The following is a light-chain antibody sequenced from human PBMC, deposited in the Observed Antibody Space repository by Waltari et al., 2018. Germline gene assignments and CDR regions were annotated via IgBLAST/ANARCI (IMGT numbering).Light chain of an antibody. Sequence: VLTQSPATLSLSPGERATPSCRASQSVDDYMAWYQQTPGQSPRLLIYDASNRATGIPIRFSGSGFGTDFTLTISSLEPDDFAHYYCQQRRNWPPTFGQGTKVEIK. J-gene: IGKJ1*01. CDR3: QQRRNWPPT. V-gene: IGKV3-11*01. CDR1: QSVDDY. CDR2: DAS.